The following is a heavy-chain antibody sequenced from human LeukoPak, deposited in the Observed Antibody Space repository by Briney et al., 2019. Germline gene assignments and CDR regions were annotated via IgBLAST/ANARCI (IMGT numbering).Heavy chain of an antibody. J-gene: IGHJ4*02. CDR3: ARASYYYDSSGYYLDLDY. CDR2: ISYDGSNK. Sequence: PGGSLRLSCAASGFTFSSYAMHWVRQAPGKGLEWVAVISYDGSNKYYAGSVKGRFTISRDNSKNTLYLQMNSLRAEDTAVYYCARASYYYDSSGYYLDLDYWGQGTLVTVSS. CDR1: GFTFSSYA. D-gene: IGHD3-22*01. V-gene: IGHV3-30*01.